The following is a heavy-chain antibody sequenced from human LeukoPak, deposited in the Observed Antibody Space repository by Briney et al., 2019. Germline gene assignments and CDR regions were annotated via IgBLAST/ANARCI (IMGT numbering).Heavy chain of an antibody. Sequence: PSETLSLTCTVSGGSISSSSYYWGWIRQPPGKGLEWIGSIYYSGSTYYNPSLKSRVTISVDTSKNQFSLRLSSVTAADTAVYYCARRPFSEWFGPSSFDYWGQGTLVTVSS. CDR3: ARRPFSEWFGPSSFDY. D-gene: IGHD3-3*01. J-gene: IGHJ4*02. V-gene: IGHV4-39*07. CDR2: IYYSGST. CDR1: GGSISSSSYY.